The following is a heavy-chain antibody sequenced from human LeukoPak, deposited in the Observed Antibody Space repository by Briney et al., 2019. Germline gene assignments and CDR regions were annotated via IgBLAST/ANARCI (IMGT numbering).Heavy chain of an antibody. CDR1: GYTFTGYY. Sequence: ASVKVSCKASGYTFTGYYMHWVRQAPGQGLEWMGWINPNSVGTNYAQKFQGRVTITADESTSTAYMELSSLRSEDTAVYYCARAGEVYNSGSYLEYWGQGTLVTVSS. J-gene: IGHJ4*02. CDR3: ARAGEVYNSGSYLEY. D-gene: IGHD6-19*01. CDR2: INPNSVGT. V-gene: IGHV1-2*02.